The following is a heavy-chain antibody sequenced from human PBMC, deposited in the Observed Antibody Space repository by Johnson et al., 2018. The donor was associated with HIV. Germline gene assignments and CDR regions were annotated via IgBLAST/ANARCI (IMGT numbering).Heavy chain of an antibody. D-gene: IGHD3-22*01. CDR1: GFTFSDHY. CDR3: ARVGRVYDSSGYAIDAFDI. J-gene: IGHJ3*02. CDR2: TRNKANSYTT. V-gene: IGHV3-72*01. Sequence: VQLVESGGGLVQPGGSLRLSCAASGFTFSDHYMDWVRQAPGKGLEWVGRTRNKANSYTTEYAASVKGRFTISRDDSKNSLYLQMNSLKTEDTAVYYCARVGRVYDSSGYAIDAFDIWGQGTIVTVSS.